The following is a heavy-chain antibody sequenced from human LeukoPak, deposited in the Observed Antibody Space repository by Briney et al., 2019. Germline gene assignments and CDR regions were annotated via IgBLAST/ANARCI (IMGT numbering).Heavy chain of an antibody. CDR2: IYYSGST. V-gene: IGHV4-39*01. CDR3: AAETLLVGASDY. Sequence: SETLSLTCTVSGGSISSSSYYWGWIRQPPGKGLEWIGSIYYSGSTYYIPFLKSRVTISVDTSKNQFSLKLSSVTAADTAVYYCAAETLLVGASDYWGQGTLVTVSS. J-gene: IGHJ4*02. D-gene: IGHD1-26*01. CDR1: GGSISSSSYY.